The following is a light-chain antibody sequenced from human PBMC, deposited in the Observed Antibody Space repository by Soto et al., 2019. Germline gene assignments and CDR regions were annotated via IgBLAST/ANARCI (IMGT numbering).Light chain of an antibody. Sequence: QSVLTQPASVSGSPGQSITISCTGTSNDVGAYNYVSWYQQHPGKAPKLMIYDVNIRPSGVSNRFSGSKSGNTASLTISGLQAEDEADYYCTSWTTSTTMKFGGGTKLTVL. V-gene: IGLV2-14*01. CDR2: DVN. CDR3: TSWTTSTTMK. J-gene: IGLJ2*01. CDR1: SNDVGAYNY.